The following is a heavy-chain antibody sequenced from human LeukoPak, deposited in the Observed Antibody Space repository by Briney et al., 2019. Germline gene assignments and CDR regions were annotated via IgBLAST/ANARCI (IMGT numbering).Heavy chain of an antibody. V-gene: IGHV3-30*02. CDR1: EFTFSTYG. D-gene: IGHD4-17*01. J-gene: IGHJ4*02. CDR3: GKVRDYGDYRAFDF. Sequence: GGSLRLSCAASEFTFSTYGMHWVRQAPGKGLDWVSFIRYDGSQQYYADSVKGRFTISRDNSKNTLYLQMNRLRTDDTAVYYCGKVRDYGDYRAFDFWGQGTLVAVSS. CDR2: IRYDGSQQ.